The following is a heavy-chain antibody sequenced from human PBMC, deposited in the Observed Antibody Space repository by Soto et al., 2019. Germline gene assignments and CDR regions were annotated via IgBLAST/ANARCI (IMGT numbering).Heavy chain of an antibody. Sequence: PSETLSLTCTVSGGSISSSSYYWGWIRQPPGKGLEWIGSIYYSGSTYYNPSLKSRVTISVDTSKNQFSLKLGSVTAADTAVYYCARRVRTKPYCSSTSCYSRGIGDYFDYWGQGTLVTVSS. CDR2: IYYSGST. CDR1: GGSISSSSYY. D-gene: IGHD2-2*01. CDR3: ARRVRTKPYCSSTSCYSRGIGDYFDY. V-gene: IGHV4-39*01. J-gene: IGHJ4*02.